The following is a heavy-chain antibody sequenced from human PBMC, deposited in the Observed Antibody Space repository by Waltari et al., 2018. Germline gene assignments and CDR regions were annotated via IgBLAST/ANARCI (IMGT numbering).Heavy chain of an antibody. CDR3: ASQASIAAAFGFDY. D-gene: IGHD6-13*01. Sequence: QVQLVESGGGVVQPGRSLRLSCAASGFTFSSYGMHWARQAPGKGLEWVAVISYDGSNTYYAYSVKGRFTISRDNSKNALLLQMDSLRAEDTAVYYCASQASIAAAFGFDYWGQGTLVTVSS. CDR1: GFTFSSYG. CDR2: ISYDGSNT. J-gene: IGHJ4*02. V-gene: IGHV3-30*03.